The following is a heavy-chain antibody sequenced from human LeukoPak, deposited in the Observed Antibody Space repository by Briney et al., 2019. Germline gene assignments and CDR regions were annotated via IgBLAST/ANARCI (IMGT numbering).Heavy chain of an antibody. CDR2: ISAYNGNT. CDR1: GYTFTSYG. Sequence: ASVKVSCKASGYTFTSYGISWVRQAPGQGLEWMGWISAYNGNTNYAQKLQGRVTMTTDTSTSTAYMELRSLRSDNTAVYYCARDRSSNGAFDIWGQGTMVTVSS. CDR3: ARDRSSNGAFDI. D-gene: IGHD2-8*01. J-gene: IGHJ3*02. V-gene: IGHV1-18*01.